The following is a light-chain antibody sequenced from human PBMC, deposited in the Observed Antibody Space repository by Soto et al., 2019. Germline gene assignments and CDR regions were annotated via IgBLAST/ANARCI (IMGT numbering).Light chain of an antibody. Sequence: DIQMTQSPSSLSASVGDRVTITCRASQRISGYLNWYQQKPGKAPKLLMYAASSLQSGVPSRFSGSGSGTDFTLTISSLQPEDFATYYCQQSYRTLFTFGPGTKVDIK. CDR1: QRISGY. CDR2: AAS. V-gene: IGKV1-39*01. J-gene: IGKJ3*01. CDR3: QQSYRTLFT.